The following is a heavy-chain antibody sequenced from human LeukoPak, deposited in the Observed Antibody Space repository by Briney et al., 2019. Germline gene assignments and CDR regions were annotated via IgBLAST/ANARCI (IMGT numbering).Heavy chain of an antibody. Sequence: GGSLRLSCAASGFTFSDYHMSWLRQAPGKGLEWVSYISTNGRLIFYADSVKGRFTIPRDNAKNSLYLQMNSLRAEDTAVYYCATSYCSCGHGYDAFDIWGQGTMVTVSS. V-gene: IGHV3-11*01. CDR2: ISTNGRLI. CDR3: ATSYCSCGHGYDAFDI. D-gene: IGHD2-15*01. CDR1: GFTFSDYH. J-gene: IGHJ3*02.